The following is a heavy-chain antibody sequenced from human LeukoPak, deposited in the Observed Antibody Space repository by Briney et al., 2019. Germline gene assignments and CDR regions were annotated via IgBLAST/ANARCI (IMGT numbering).Heavy chain of an antibody. J-gene: IGHJ4*02. D-gene: IGHD3-10*01. V-gene: IGHV3-9*01. CDR2: ISWNSGRI. Sequence: GGSLRLSCAASGFTFDDYAMHWVRQAPGKGLEWVSGISWNSGRIGYADSVKGRFTISRDNAKNSLYLQMNSLRAEDTALYYCAKGPIYGSGSYGFDYWGQETLVTVSS. CDR1: GFTFDDYA. CDR3: AKGPIYGSGSYGFDY.